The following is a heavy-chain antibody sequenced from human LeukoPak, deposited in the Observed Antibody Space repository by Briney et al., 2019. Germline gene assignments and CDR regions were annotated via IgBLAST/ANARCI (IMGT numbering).Heavy chain of an antibody. Sequence: GGSLRLSCAASGFTLSGYAVHWVRQAPGKGLQWVAAISYDGYNKYYADSLKGRFTISRENSKNTLWLQMNSLRAEDTAVYYCARGGMYDSYYFFYMDVWGKGTTVTVSS. CDR3: ARGGMYDSYYFFYMDV. V-gene: IGHV3-30*01. D-gene: IGHD3-22*01. CDR2: ISYDGYNK. J-gene: IGHJ6*03. CDR1: GFTLSGYA.